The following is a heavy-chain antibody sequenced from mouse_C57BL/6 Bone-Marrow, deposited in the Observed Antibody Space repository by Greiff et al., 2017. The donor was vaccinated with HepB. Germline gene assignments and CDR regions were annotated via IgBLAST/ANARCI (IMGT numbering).Heavy chain of an antibody. CDR1: GYTFTDYY. J-gene: IGHJ3*01. CDR3: AEGWDY. V-gene: IGHV1-76*01. D-gene: IGHD2-3*01. CDR2: IYPGSGNT. Sequence: VQLQQSGAELVRPGASVKLSCKASGYTFTDYYINWVKQRPGQGLEWIARIYPGSGNTYYNEKFKGKATLTAEKSSSTAYMQLSSLTSEDSAVYFCAEGWDYWGQGTLVTVSA.